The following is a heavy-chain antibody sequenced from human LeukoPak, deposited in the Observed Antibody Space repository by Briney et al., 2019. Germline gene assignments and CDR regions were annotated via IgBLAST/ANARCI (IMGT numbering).Heavy chain of an antibody. CDR1: GFTVSDSY. D-gene: IGHD2-2*01. CDR3: ARENGYCSTTSCPFGY. J-gene: IGHJ4*02. CDR2: IYNVGTT. Sequence: GGSLRLSCAASGFTVSDSYMTWVRQTPGKGLEWVSVIYNVGTTEYADSVRGRFTISRDNSKNTLYLRMNGLRPEDTAVYYCARENGYCSTTSCPFGYWGQGTLVTVSS. V-gene: IGHV3-66*02.